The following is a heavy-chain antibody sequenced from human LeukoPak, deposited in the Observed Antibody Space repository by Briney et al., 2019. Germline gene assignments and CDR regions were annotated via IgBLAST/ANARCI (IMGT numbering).Heavy chain of an antibody. V-gene: IGHV3-21*01. Sequence: GGSLRLSCAASGSPFSGYSLHWVRQAPGKGLEWVSSISSSAAYIAYADSVKGRFTISRDNAKDSLYLQMNNLRAEDTAVYYCAREGKDLRLGYYNSAVDVWGQGTTVSVSS. J-gene: IGHJ6*02. CDR1: GSPFSGYS. CDR3: AREGKDLRLGYYNSAVDV. D-gene: IGHD2-15*01. CDR2: ISSSAAYI.